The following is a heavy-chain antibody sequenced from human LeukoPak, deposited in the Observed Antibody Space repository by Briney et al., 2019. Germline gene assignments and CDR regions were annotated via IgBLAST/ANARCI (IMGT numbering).Heavy chain of an antibody. CDR1: GFTFSSYW. CDR2: IKQDGSEK. Sequence: PGGSLRLSCAASGFTFSSYWMSWVRQAPGKGLEWVANIKQDGSEKYYVDSVKGRFTISRDNAKNSLYLQMNSLRAEDTAVYYCARDRPRYGDYGDYWGQGTLVTVSS. CDR3: ARDRPRYGDYGDY. J-gene: IGHJ4*02. V-gene: IGHV3-7*01. D-gene: IGHD4-17*01.